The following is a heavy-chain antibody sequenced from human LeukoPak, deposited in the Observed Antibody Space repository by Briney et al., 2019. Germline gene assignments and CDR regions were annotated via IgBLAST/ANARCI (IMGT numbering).Heavy chain of an antibody. Sequence: GGSLRLSCAASGFTFSSYEMNWVRQAPGKGLEWVSYISSSGSTIYCADSVKGRFTISRDNAKNSLYLQMNSLRAEDTAVYYCARDLYYGSGSYYHDYWGQGTLVTVSS. CDR1: GFTFSSYE. V-gene: IGHV3-48*03. CDR2: ISSSGSTI. CDR3: ARDLYYGSGSYYHDY. J-gene: IGHJ4*02. D-gene: IGHD3-10*01.